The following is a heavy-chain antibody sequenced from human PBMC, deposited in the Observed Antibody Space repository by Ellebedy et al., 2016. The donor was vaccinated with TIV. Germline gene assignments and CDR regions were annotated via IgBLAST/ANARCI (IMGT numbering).Heavy chain of an antibody. CDR1: GDSVSNNNAA. J-gene: IGHJ4*02. Sequence: SQTLSLTCAISGDSVSNNNAAWNWIRQSPSRGLEWLGRTYYRSKWYNSAESVRSRISVTADTAENHFPLQLKSVTPEDTAVYFCARGRYGTFVSLFEYWGQGTLVTVPS. D-gene: IGHD1-1*01. CDR3: ARGRYGTFVSLFEY. V-gene: IGHV6-1*01. CDR2: TYYRSKWY.